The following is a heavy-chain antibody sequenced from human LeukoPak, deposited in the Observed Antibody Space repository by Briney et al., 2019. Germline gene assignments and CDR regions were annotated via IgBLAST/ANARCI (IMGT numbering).Heavy chain of an antibody. CDR1: GFTFSYYG. J-gene: IGHJ4*02. CDR2: ISYDGSDK. D-gene: IGHD4-23*01. CDR3: AKDITRYGGNAVDY. Sequence: GGSLRLSCAASGFTFSYYGMHWVRQAPGKGLEWVAVISYDGSDKYYADSVKGRFTISRDNSKHTLYLLMNSLRAEDTAVYYCAKDITRYGGNAVDYWGQGTLVTVSS. V-gene: IGHV3-30*18.